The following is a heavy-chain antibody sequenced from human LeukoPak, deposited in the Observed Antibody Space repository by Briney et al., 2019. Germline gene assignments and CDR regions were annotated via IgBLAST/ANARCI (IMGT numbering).Heavy chain of an antibody. CDR2: IIPIFGTA. CDR1: GGTFSSYA. J-gene: IGHJ4*02. CDR3: AREVLAHYYGSGSNQYFDY. V-gene: IGHV1-69*01. D-gene: IGHD3-10*01. Sequence: VASVKVSCKASGGTFSSYAISWVRQAPGQGLEWMGGIIPIFGTANYAQKFQGRVTITADESTSTAYMELSSLRSEDTAVYYCAREVLAHYYGSGSNQYFDYWGQGTLVTVSS.